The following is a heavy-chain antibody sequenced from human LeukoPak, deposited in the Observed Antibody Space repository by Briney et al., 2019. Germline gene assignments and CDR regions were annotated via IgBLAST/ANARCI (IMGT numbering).Heavy chain of an antibody. CDR3: ARGPPYIVVVTAIGFFDY. V-gene: IGHV4-34*01. CDR1: GRSLSGYY. Sequence: SETLSLTCAVYGRSLSGYYWSWIRHPPGKGLEWIVEINHSGSTNYNPSLKSRLTRSVDTSKNRFSLKLGSVTAADTAVYYCARGPPYIVVVTAIGFFDYWGQGTLVTVSS. J-gene: IGHJ4*02. D-gene: IGHD2-21*02. CDR2: INHSGST.